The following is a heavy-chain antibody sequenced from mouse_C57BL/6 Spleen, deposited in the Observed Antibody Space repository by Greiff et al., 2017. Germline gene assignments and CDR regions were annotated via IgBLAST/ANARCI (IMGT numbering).Heavy chain of an antibody. Sequence: VHLVESGPALVKPGASVTISCKASGYAFSSSWMNWVKQRPGTGLAWIGRIYPGDGDTNYNGKFKGKATLTADKSSSTAYMQLSSLTSEDSAVYFCARPIYYGNPYYFDYWGQGTTLTVSS. CDR3: ARPIYYGNPYYFDY. CDR2: IYPGDGDT. D-gene: IGHD2-1*01. CDR1: GYAFSSSW. J-gene: IGHJ2*01. V-gene: IGHV1-82*01.